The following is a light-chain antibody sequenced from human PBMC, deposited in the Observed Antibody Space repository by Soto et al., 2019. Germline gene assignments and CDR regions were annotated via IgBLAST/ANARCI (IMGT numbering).Light chain of an antibody. V-gene: IGKV3-15*01. J-gene: IGKJ4*01. Sequence: ETVMTQSPATLSVSPGERATLSCRASQSVSSNLAWYQQKPGQAPRLLIYGASTRATGIPARFSGSGSGTDFTLTISSLPSEDFAVYFCQQYKNWPPLTFGGGTMVEIK. CDR1: QSVSSN. CDR3: QQYKNWPPLT. CDR2: GAS.